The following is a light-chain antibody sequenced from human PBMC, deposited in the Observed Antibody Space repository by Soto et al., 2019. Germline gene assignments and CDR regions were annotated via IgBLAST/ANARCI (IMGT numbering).Light chain of an antibody. J-gene: IGKJ1*01. Sequence: EIVMTQSPATLSVSPGERATLSCRASQSVRSNLAWYQQKPGQAPSLLIYGASTRATGIPARFSGSGSGTEFTLTISSLQSEDFAVYYCQQYNNWPRTFGQGTKVEIK. V-gene: IGKV3-15*01. CDR2: GAS. CDR1: QSVRSN. CDR3: QQYNNWPRT.